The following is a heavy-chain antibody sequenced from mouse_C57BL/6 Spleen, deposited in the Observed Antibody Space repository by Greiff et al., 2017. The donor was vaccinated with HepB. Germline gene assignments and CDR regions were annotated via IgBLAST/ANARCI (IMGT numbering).Heavy chain of an antibody. J-gene: IGHJ3*01. CDR3: ARRGSSGYLPWFAY. Sequence: EVQLQQSGPELVKPGASVKIPCKASGYTFTDYNMDWVKQSHGKSLEWIGDINPNNGGTIYNQKFKGKATLTVDKSSSTAYMELRSLTSEDTAVYYCARRGSSGYLPWFAYWGQGTLVTVSA. CDR2: INPNNGGT. V-gene: IGHV1-18*01. CDR1: GYTFTDYN. D-gene: IGHD3-2*02.